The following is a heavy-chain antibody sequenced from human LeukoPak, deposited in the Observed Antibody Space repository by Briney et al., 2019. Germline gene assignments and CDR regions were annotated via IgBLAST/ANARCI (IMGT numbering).Heavy chain of an antibody. CDR2: IKQDGSET. D-gene: IGHD3-10*01. Sequence: PGGSLRLSCAASGFTFSSYAMHWVRQAPGKGLEWVASIKQDGSETYYVDSVKGRFTLSRDNAKNSLYLQMNSLRAEDTAVYYCARAYSIIRGLVDYWGQGTLVTVSS. CDR3: ARAYSIIRGLVDY. CDR1: GFTFSSYA. J-gene: IGHJ4*02. V-gene: IGHV3-7*03.